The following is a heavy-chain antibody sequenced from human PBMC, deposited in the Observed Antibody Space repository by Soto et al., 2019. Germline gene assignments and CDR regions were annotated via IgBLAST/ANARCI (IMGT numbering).Heavy chain of an antibody. J-gene: IGHJ3*01. V-gene: IGHV4-30-4*01. Sequence: QVQLQESGPGLVKPSQTLSLTCTVSGASINSGDYYWSWIRQPPGKGLEWIGYIYYSGSIYHNPSLKSRVIISVDMPKNQFSLKLSSVTAAYTAVYYCATVPTYYYDGSGDANAFDVWGQGTMVTVSS. D-gene: IGHD3-22*01. CDR2: IYYSGSI. CDR3: ATVPTYYYDGSGDANAFDV. CDR1: GASINSGDYY.